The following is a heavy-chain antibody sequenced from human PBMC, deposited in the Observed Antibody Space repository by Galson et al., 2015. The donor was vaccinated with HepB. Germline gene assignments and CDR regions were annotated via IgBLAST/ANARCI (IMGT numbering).Heavy chain of an antibody. CDR2: ISSNGGTT. V-gene: IGHV3-64D*06. Sequence: SLRLSCAASGFTFSSYAMNWVRQAPGKGLEYVSAISSNGGTTYYADSVKGRFTISRDNSKNTLYLQMSSLRAEDTAVYYCVKEDVVIPAAQVYYYYGMDDGGQVTTGTVSS. J-gene: IGHJ6*02. CDR3: VKEDVVIPAAQVYYYYGMDD. D-gene: IGHD2-2*01. CDR1: GFTFSSYA.